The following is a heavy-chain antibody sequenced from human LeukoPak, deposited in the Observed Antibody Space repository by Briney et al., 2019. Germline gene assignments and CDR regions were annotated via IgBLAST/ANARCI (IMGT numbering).Heavy chain of an antibody. V-gene: IGHV1-18*01. CDR1: GYTFTSYG. Sequence: ASVKVSCKASGYTFTSYGISWVRQAPGQGLEWMGWISAYNGNTNYAQKLQGRATMTTDTSTSTAYMELRSLRSDDTAVYYCARDFSIAAAGRLDPWGQGTLVTVSS. J-gene: IGHJ5*02. D-gene: IGHD6-13*01. CDR3: ARDFSIAAAGRLDP. CDR2: ISAYNGNT.